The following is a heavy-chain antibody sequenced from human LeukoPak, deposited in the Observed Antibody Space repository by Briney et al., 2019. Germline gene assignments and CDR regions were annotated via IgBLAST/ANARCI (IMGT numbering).Heavy chain of an antibody. J-gene: IGHJ4*02. D-gene: IGHD3-10*01. CDR2: ISGSGGST. V-gene: IGHV3-23*01. CDR1: GFTFTSHA. Sequence: GGSLRLSCAASGFTFTSHAMSWVRQAPGKGLEWVSTISGSGGSTYYADSVKGRFTISRDNSKNTLYLQMNSLRAEDTAVYYCARVTTSGSYKFDYWGQGTLVTVSS. CDR3: ARVTTSGSYKFDY.